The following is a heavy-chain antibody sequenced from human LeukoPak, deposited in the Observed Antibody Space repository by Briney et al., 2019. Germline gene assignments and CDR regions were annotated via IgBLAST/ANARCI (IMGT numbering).Heavy chain of an antibody. Sequence: ASVKVSCKASGYTFTGYYMHWVRQAPGQRLEWMGWINPNSGGTNYAQKFQGRVTMTRDTSLSTAYMELSRLRSDDTAVYYCARGGVATILGIHYWGQGTLVTVSS. CDR2: INPNSGGT. CDR1: GYTFTGYY. J-gene: IGHJ4*02. CDR3: ARGGVATILGIHY. V-gene: IGHV1-2*02. D-gene: IGHD5-12*01.